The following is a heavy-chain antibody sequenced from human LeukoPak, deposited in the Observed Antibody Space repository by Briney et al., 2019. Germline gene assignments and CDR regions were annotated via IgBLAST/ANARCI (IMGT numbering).Heavy chain of an antibody. V-gene: IGHV4-31*03. J-gene: IGHJ4*02. CDR2: IYYSGST. Sequence: PSETLSLTCTVSGGSISSGGYYWSWIRQHPGKGLEWIGYIYYSGSTYYNPSLKSRVTISVDTSRNQFSLKLSPVTAADTAVYYCARSGSGWYWSSVDYWGQGTLVTVSS. CDR3: ARSGSGWYWSSVDY. CDR1: GGSISSGGYY. D-gene: IGHD6-13*01.